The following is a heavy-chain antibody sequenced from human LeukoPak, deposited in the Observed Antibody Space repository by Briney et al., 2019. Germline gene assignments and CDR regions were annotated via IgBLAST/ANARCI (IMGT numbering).Heavy chain of an antibody. V-gene: IGHV4-4*09. Sequence: SETLSLTCTVSGGSISSYCWSWIRQPPGKGLEWIGYIYTSGSTNYNPSLKSRVTISVDTSKNQFSLKLSSVTAADTAVYYCASSPLPTVPSNYYDYYMDVWGKGTSVTVSS. CDR1: GGSISSYC. CDR2: IYTSGST. CDR3: ASSPLPTVPSNYYDYYMDV. D-gene: IGHD4-17*01. J-gene: IGHJ6*03.